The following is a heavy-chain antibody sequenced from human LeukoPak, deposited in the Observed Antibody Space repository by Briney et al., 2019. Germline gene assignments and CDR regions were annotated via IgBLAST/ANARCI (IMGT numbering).Heavy chain of an antibody. Sequence: SETLSLTCTVSGGSISSGGYYWSWIRQHPGKGLEWTGYIYYSGNTYYNPSLKSRVTISVDTSKKQFSLKLSSVTAADTAVYYCARGRLWFDPWGQGTLVTVSS. CDR2: IYYSGNT. V-gene: IGHV4-31*03. J-gene: IGHJ5*02. CDR1: GGSISSGGYY. CDR3: ARGRLWFDP.